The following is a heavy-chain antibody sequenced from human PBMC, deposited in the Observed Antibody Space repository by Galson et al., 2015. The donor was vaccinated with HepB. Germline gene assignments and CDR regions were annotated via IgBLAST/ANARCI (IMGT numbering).Heavy chain of an antibody. CDR1: GGTFSSYT. CDR3: ARDGGSSWYYYYYGMDV. J-gene: IGHJ6*02. V-gene: IGHV1-69*04. Sequence: SVKVSCKASGGTFSSYTISWVRQAPGQGLEWMGRIIPILGIANYAQKFQGRVTITADKSTSTAYMELSSLRSEDTAVYYCARDGGSSWYYYYYGMDVWGQGTTVTVSS. CDR2: IIPILGIA. D-gene: IGHD2-15*01.